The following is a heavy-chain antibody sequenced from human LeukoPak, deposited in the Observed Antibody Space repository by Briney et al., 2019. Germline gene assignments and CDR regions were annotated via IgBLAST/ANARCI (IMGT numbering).Heavy chain of an antibody. J-gene: IGHJ4*02. V-gene: IGHV3-74*01. CDR3: TTPESFDC. D-gene: IGHD1-1*01. Sequence: GGSLRLSCAASGFTFSSYWMHWVRQAPGKGLVWVSGINSDGSQTRYADSVEGRLTISRDNAKNSLYLQMNSLRAEDTAIYYCTTPESFDCWGQGTLVTVSS. CDR1: GFTFSSYW. CDR2: INSDGSQT.